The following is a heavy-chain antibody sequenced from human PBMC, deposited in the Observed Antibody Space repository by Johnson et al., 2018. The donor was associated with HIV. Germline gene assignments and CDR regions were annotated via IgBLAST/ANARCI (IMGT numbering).Heavy chain of an antibody. CDR1: GFIFSGFG. Sequence: QVQLVESGGGVVQPGRPLRLSCAASGFIFSGFGLHWVRQAPGKGLEWLASISYDGGNKYYTDSMRGRITISRDNSKNTLYLQMNSLRAEDTAVYYCAKAAADAEDAFDIWGQGTMVTVSS. D-gene: IGHD6-13*01. J-gene: IGHJ3*02. CDR2: ISYDGGNK. CDR3: AKAAADAEDAFDI. V-gene: IGHV3-30*18.